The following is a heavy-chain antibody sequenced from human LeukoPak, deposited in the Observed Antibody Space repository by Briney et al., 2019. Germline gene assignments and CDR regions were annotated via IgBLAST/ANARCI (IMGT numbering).Heavy chain of an antibody. CDR1: GGSFSGYY. V-gene: IGHV4-34*01. D-gene: IGHD6-6*01. CDR2: INHSGST. CDR3: ARLRGIAARRPFDY. Sequence: SETLSLTCAVYGGSFSGYYWSWIRQPPGKGLEWIGEINHSGSTNYNPSLKSRVTISVDTSKSQFSLKLSSVTAADTAVYYCARLRGIAARRPFDYWGQGTLVTVSS. J-gene: IGHJ4*02.